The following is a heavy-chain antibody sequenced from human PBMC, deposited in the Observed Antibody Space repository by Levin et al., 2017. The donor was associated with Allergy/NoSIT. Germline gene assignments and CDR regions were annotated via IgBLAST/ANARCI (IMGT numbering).Heavy chain of an antibody. CDR2: IKSKTDGGTT. V-gene: IGHV3-15*01. Sequence: GGSLRLSCAASGFTFSNAWMSWVRQAPGKGLEWVGRIKSKTDGGTTDYAAPVKGRFTISRDDSKNTLYLQMNSLKTEDTAVYYCTTPARPSGWYGDFDYWGQGTLVTVSS. J-gene: IGHJ4*02. CDR3: TTPARPSGWYGDFDY. CDR1: GFTFSNAW. D-gene: IGHD6-19*01.